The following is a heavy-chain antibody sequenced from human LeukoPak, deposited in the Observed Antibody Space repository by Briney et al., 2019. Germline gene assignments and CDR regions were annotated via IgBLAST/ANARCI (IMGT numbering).Heavy chain of an antibody. J-gene: IGHJ4*02. CDR3: VVDLSGSADY. CDR1: GFSFSNYW. D-gene: IGHD3-10*01. V-gene: IGHV3-74*01. Sequence: GESLRLSCAASGFSFSNYWFHWVRQAPGEWLVWVSRTNEHGTIINYADSVKGRFTISRDNAKNTLYLQMNSLRTEDSALYYCVVDLSGSADYWGQGTLVTVSS. CDR2: TNEHGTII.